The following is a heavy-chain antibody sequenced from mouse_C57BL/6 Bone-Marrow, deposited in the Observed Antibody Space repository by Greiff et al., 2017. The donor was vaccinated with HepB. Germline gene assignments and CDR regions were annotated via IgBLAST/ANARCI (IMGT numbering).Heavy chain of an antibody. CDR3: TRGYYGSSSHAMDY. D-gene: IGHD1-1*01. J-gene: IGHJ4*01. V-gene: IGHV5-9-1*02. Sequence: EVKVEESGEGLVKPGGSLKLSCAASGFTFSSYAMSWVRQTPEKRLECVAYISSGGDYIYYADTVKGRFTISRDNARNTLYLQMSSLKSEDTAMYYCTRGYYGSSSHAMDYWGQGTSVTVSS. CDR2: ISSGGDYI. CDR1: GFTFSSYA.